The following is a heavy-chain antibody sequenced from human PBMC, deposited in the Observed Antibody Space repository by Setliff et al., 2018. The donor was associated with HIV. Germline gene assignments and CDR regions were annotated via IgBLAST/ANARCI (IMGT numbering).Heavy chain of an antibody. V-gene: IGHV3-21*06. Sequence: PGGSLRLSCAASGFTVSSSYMNWVRQAPGKGLEWVSSVSSDGRYIYYADSVRGRFTISRDDAKSSLYLQMNSLTAGDTAVYYCARRGIIGTSHYHGMDVWGQGTTVTVSS. J-gene: IGHJ6*02. CDR1: GFTVSSSY. CDR3: ARRGIIGTSHYHGMDV. D-gene: IGHD1-20*01. CDR2: VSSDGRYI.